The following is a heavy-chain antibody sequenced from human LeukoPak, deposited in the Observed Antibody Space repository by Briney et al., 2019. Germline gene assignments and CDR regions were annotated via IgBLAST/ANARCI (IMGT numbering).Heavy chain of an antibody. Sequence: NSSETLSLTCAVCGGSFSGYYWSWIRQPPGKGLEWIGEINHSGSTNYNPSLKSRVTISVDTSKNQFSLKLSSVTAADTAVYYCARSYCSGGSCYSGHDAFDIWGQGTMVTVSS. D-gene: IGHD2-15*01. V-gene: IGHV4-34*01. CDR2: INHSGST. CDR1: GGSFSGYY. J-gene: IGHJ3*02. CDR3: ARSYCSGGSCYSGHDAFDI.